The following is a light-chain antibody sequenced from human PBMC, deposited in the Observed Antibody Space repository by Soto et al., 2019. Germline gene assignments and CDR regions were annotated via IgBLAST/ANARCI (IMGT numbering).Light chain of an antibody. CDR2: DAS. CDR1: QTISSW. V-gene: IGKV1-5*01. J-gene: IGKJ1*01. Sequence: DIQMTQSPSTLSASVGDRVTISCRASQTISSWLAWYQQKPGKAPKLLIYDASSLESGVPSRFSGSGSGTEFTLTISSRQTDDFATYYCQQYNNYPLTFGQGTKV. CDR3: QQYNNYPLT.